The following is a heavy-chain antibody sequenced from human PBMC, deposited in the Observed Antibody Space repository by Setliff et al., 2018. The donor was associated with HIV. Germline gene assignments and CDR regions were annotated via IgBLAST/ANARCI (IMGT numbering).Heavy chain of an antibody. V-gene: IGHV4-34*01. J-gene: IGHJ4*02. D-gene: IGHD2-8*01. Sequence: SETLSLTCAVYGGSFSGYYWSWIRQPPGKGLEWIGEINHSGSTNYNPSLKSRVTISVDTSKNQFSLKLSSVTAADTAVYYCARDPYCPNTCYEDFTFDSWGQGTLVTVSS. CDR3: ARDPYCPNTCYEDFTFDS. CDR1: GGSFSGYY. CDR2: INHSGST.